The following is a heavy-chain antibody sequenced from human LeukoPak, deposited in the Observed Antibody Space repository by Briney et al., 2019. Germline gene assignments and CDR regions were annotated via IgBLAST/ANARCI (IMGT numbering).Heavy chain of an antibody. J-gene: IGHJ6*03. V-gene: IGHV4-4*07. D-gene: IGHD1-26*01. CDR2: VYTNGGT. CDR1: GGSINSDF. CDR3: AGGHSGSSAKILYYYYMDV. Sequence: SETLSLTCAVSGGSINSDFWSWIRQPAGKGLEWIGRVYTNGGTNYNPSLKSRVTISIDTAKNQFSLRVRSVTAADTAIYYCAGGHSGSSAKILYYYYMDVWGKGTTVTVSS.